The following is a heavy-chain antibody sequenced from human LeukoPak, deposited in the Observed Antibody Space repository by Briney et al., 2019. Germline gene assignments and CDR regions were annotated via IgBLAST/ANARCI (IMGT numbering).Heavy chain of an antibody. J-gene: IGHJ4*02. V-gene: IGHV4-59*01. CDR3: ARGRSWYNY. CDR2: IYYSGST. Sequence: SETLSLTCTVSGGSLSSYYWSWIRQPPGKGLEWIGYIYYSGSTNYNPSLKSRVTISVDTSKNQFSLKLSSVTAADTAVYYCARGRSWYNYWGQGTLVTVSS. D-gene: IGHD6-13*01. CDR1: GGSLSSYY.